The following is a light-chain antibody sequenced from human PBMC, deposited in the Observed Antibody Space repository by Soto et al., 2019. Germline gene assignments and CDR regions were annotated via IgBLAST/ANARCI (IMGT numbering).Light chain of an antibody. CDR2: GNS. Sequence: QSVLTQPPSVSGAPGQRVTISCTGSSSNIGAGYNVHWYQQLPGTAPKLLIFGNSNRPSGVPDRFSGSKSGTSASLAITGLQAEDEADCYCQSYDSSLSGWAFGGGTKLTVL. V-gene: IGLV1-40*01. CDR3: QSYDSSLSGWA. J-gene: IGLJ3*02. CDR1: SSNIGAGYN.